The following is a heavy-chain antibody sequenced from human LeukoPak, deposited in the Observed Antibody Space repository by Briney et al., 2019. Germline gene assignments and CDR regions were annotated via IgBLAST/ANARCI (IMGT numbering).Heavy chain of an antibody. CDR2: ISYDGSNK. CDR1: GFTFSSYG. V-gene: IGHV3-30*03. J-gene: IGHJ4*02. CDR3: ARGGCSSTSCTPDY. D-gene: IGHD2-2*01. Sequence: GGSLRLSCAASGFTFSSYGMHWVRQAPGKGLEWVAVISYDGSNKYYADSVKGRFTIPRDNSKNTLYLQMNSLRAEDTAVYYCARGGCSSTSCTPDYWGQGTLVTVSS.